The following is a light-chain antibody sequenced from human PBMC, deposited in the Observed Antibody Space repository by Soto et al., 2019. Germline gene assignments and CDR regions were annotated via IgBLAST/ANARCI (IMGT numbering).Light chain of an antibody. CDR3: LQDSKYPRT. V-gene: IGKV1-6*01. CDR2: ASS. Sequence: AIQMTQSPSSLSASVGDRVTITCRASQDIRTELGWYQQKPGKAPQLLIYASSSLQSGVPSRFSGSGSGTDFTLTISSLQPEDFATYYCLQDSKYPRTFGQGTKVEIK. CDR1: QDIRTE. J-gene: IGKJ1*01.